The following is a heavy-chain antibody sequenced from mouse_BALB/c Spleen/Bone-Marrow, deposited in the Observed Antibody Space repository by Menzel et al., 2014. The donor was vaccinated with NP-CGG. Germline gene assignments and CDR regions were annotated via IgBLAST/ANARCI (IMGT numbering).Heavy chain of an antibody. CDR3: ARELGHYAMDY. CDR1: GFSLTGYG. D-gene: IGHD4-1*01. V-gene: IGHV2-6-7*01. J-gene: IGHJ4*01. CDR2: IWGDGST. Sequence: VMLVESGPGLVAPSQSLSITCTVSGFSLTGYGVSWVRQPPGKGLEWLGMIWGDGSTDYNSALKSRLSISKDNSKSQVFLKMNSLQTDDTARYYCARELGHYAMDYWGQGTSVTVSS.